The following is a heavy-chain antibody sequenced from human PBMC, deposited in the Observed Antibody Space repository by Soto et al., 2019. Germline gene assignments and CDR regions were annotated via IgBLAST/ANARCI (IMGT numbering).Heavy chain of an antibody. J-gene: IGHJ4*02. D-gene: IGHD3-9*01. V-gene: IGHV3-23*01. CDR3: AKDLLRYFDWLFGFDY. Sequence: LRLSCAASGFTFSSYAMSWVRQAPGKGLEWVSAISGSGGSTYYADSVKGRFTISRDNSKNTLYLQMNSLRAEDTAVYYCAKDLLRYFDWLFGFDYWGQGTLVTVSS. CDR1: GFTFSSYA. CDR2: ISGSGGST.